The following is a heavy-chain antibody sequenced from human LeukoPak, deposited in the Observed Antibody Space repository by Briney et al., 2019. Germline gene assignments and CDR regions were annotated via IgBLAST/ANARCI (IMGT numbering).Heavy chain of an antibody. CDR2: IYYSGST. V-gene: IGHV4-39*01. J-gene: IGHJ4*02. D-gene: IGHD3-22*01. CDR3: ARRDDSSGYHKIFDY. Sequence: PSETLSLTCTVSGGSISSSSYYWGWIRQPPGTGLEWLGSIYYSGSTYYNPSLKSRVTISVDTSKNQFSLKLSSVTAADTAVYYCARRDDSSGYHKIFDYWGPGTLVTVSS. CDR1: GGSISSSSYY.